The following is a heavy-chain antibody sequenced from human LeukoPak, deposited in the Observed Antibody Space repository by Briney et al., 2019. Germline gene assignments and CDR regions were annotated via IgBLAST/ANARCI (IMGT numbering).Heavy chain of an antibody. J-gene: IGHJ6*02. D-gene: IGHD6-13*01. CDR2: IYYSGST. CDR1: GGSISSSSYY. CDR3: ARTNTYNSSWYVNYYYGMDV. Sequence: SETLSLTCTVSGGSISSSSYYWGWIRQPPGKGLEWIGSIYYSGSTYYNPSLKSRVTISVDTSKNQFSLKLSSVTAADTAVYYCARTNTYNSSWYVNYYYGMDVWGQGTTVTVSS. V-gene: IGHV4-39*01.